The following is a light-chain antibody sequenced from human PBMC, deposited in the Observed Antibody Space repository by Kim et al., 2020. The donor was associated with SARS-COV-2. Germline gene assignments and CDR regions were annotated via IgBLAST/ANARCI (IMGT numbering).Light chain of an antibody. J-gene: IGLJ3*02. CDR2: YDS. V-gene: IGLV3-21*04. CDR1: NIGSKS. CDR3: QVWDTNSDHPV. Sequence: SYELTQPPSVSVAPGKTARITCGGNNIGSKSVHWYRQKPGQAPVLVIYYDSDRPSGIPERFSGSNSGNTVTLTISRVEAGDEADYYCQVWDTNSDHPVFGGGTQLTVL.